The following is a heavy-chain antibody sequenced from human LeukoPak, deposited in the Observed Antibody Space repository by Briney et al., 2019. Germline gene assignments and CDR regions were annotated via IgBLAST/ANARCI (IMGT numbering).Heavy chain of an antibody. J-gene: IGHJ4*02. D-gene: IGHD6-19*01. CDR1: GDSIGSYF. CDR2: IYYSGST. Sequence: PSGTLSLTCTVSGDSIGSYFWSWIRQPPGKGLEWIGYIYYSGSTNYNPSLKSRVTISVDTSKNQFSLKLSSVTAADTAVYYCARGQQWLVGYFDYWGQGTLVTVSS. V-gene: IGHV4-59*01. CDR3: ARGQQWLVGYFDY.